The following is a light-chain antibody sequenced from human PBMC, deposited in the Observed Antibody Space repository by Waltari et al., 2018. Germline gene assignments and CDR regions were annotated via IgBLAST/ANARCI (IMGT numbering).Light chain of an antibody. CDR1: SSNIGAGYD. Sequence: QSVLTQPPSVSGAPGQRVTISCTGRSSNIGAGYDVHGYRQLPGTAPKLLIYGNSNRPSGVPDRFSGSKSGTSASLAITGLQAEDEADYYCQSYDSSLSGVFGGGTKLTVL. V-gene: IGLV1-40*01. J-gene: IGLJ3*02. CDR2: GNS. CDR3: QSYDSSLSGV.